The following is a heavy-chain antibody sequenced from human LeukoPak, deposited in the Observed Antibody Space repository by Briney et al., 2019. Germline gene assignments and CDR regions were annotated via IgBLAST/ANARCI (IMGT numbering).Heavy chain of an antibody. CDR3: ARDGPQSHIVIYYYYYMDV. Sequence: LSLTCAVYGGSFSNYHWSWIRQPPGKGLEWVSYISSSGSTIYYADSVKGRFTISRDNAKNSLYLQMNSLRAEDTAVYYCARDGPQSHIVIYYYYYMDVWGKGTTVTVSS. CDR2: ISSSGSTI. J-gene: IGHJ6*03. CDR1: GGSFSNYH. V-gene: IGHV3-11*04. D-gene: IGHD2-21*01.